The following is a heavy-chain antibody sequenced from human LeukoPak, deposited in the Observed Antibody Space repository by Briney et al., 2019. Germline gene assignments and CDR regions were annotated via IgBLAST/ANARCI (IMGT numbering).Heavy chain of an antibody. CDR3: ARGGGITVTTPRWFDY. Sequence: SQTLSLTCTVSGGSISSGGYYWSWLRQHPGKGLEWIGYIYYSGSTYYNPSLKSRVTISVDTSKNQFSLKLSSVTAADTAVYYCARGGGITVTTPRWFDYWGQGTLVTVSS. CDR1: GGSISSGGYY. D-gene: IGHD4-17*01. CDR2: IYYSGST. V-gene: IGHV4-31*03. J-gene: IGHJ4*02.